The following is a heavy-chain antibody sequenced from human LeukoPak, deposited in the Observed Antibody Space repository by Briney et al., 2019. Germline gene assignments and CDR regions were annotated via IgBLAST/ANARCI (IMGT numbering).Heavy chain of an antibody. D-gene: IGHD3-10*01. CDR2: IYYSWDT. CDR1: GGSISSTSYY. V-gene: IGHV4-39*01. J-gene: IGHJ4*02. CDR3: ATTSYYY. Sequence: SETLSLTCTVSGGSISSTSYYWGWIRQPPGKGLQWIGSIYYSWDTYYNPSLKSRVTISVDTSKNQFSLKLSSVTAADTAVYYCATTSYYYWGQGTLVTVSS.